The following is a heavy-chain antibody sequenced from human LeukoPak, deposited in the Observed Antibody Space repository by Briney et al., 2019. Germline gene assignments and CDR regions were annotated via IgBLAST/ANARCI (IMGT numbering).Heavy chain of an antibody. CDR2: INPNSGGT. J-gene: IGHJ3*02. Sequence: EASVKVSCKASGYTFTGYYMHWVRQAPGQGLEWMGWINPNSGGTNYAQKFQGRVTMTRDTSISTAYMELSRLRSDDTAVYYCARTYSSGWYLNDAFDIWGHGTMVTVSS. D-gene: IGHD6-19*01. CDR3: ARTYSSGWYLNDAFDI. CDR1: GYTFTGYY. V-gene: IGHV1-2*02.